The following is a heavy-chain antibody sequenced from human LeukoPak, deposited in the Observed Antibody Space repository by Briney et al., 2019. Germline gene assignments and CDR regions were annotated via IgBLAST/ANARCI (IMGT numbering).Heavy chain of an antibody. CDR2: ISSNGGST. D-gene: IGHD6-19*01. V-gene: IGHV3-64D*09. CDR3: VIKTTKAIAVADYYFDY. J-gene: IGHJ4*02. CDR1: GFTFSSYA. Sequence: GGSLRLSCSASGFTFSSYAMHWVRQAPGKGLEYVSAISSNGGSTYYADSVKGRFTISRDNSKNTLYLQMSSLRAEDTAVYYCVIKTTKAIAVADYYFDYWGQGTMVTVSS.